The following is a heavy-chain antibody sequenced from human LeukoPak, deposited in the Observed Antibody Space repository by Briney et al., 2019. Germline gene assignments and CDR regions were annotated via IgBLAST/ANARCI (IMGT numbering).Heavy chain of an antibody. CDR2: IIPILGIA. CDR3: ATTLYYYDSSGYGGFDY. Sequence: ASVKVSCKASGGTFSSYAISWVRQAPGQGLEWMGRIIPILGIANYAQKFQGRVTMTEDTSTDTAYMELSSLRSEDTAVYYCATTLYYYDSSGYGGFDYWGQGTLVTASS. J-gene: IGHJ4*02. D-gene: IGHD3-22*01. CDR1: GGTFSSYA. V-gene: IGHV1-69*04.